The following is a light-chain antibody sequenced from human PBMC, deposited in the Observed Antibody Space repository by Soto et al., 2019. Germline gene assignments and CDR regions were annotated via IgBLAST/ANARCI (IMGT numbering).Light chain of an antibody. Sequence: DIQVTQSHSTLSASVGDRVTITCRASQSISSWLAWYQQKPGKAPKLLIYDASNLETGVPSRFSGSGSGTEFTLTINSLQPDDFATYYCQRYNNYAGAFGQGTKVDIK. CDR3: QRYNNYAGA. J-gene: IGKJ1*01. CDR2: DAS. V-gene: IGKV1-5*01. CDR1: QSISSW.